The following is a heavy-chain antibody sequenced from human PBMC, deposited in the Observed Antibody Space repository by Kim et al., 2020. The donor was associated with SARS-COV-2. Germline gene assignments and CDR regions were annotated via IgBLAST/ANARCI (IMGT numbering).Heavy chain of an antibody. V-gene: IGHV3-23*01. CDR3: AKSVGEYYYYYGLDV. Sequence: ESVKGRFTISRDNSAEIVYLQMSSLRVEDTAVYFCAKSVGEYYYYYGLDVWGQGTTVIVSS. J-gene: IGHJ6*02. D-gene: IGHD3-10*01.